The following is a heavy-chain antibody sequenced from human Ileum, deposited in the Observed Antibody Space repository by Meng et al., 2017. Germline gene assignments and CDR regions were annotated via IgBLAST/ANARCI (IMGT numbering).Heavy chain of an antibody. D-gene: IGHD1-26*01. CDR3: AASLDGNRFDP. CDR1: GGSISSGDYY. Sequence: QVQLQESGPGLVKPSQTLSLTCTVSGGSISSGDYYWSWIRQPPGKGLEWIGYIFDTGPPSYSPPLRSRLSISMDTSKNQFSLRLTSVGAADTAVYYCAASLDGNRFDPWGQGTLVTVSS. V-gene: IGHV4-30-4*01. CDR2: IFDTGPP. J-gene: IGHJ5*02.